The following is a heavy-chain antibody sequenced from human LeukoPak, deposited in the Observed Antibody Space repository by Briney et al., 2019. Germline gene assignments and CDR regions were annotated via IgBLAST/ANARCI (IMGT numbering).Heavy chain of an antibody. CDR1: GFTFDDYG. CDR2: INWNGGST. Sequence: GGSLRLSCAASGFTFDDYGMSWVRQAPGKGLEWVSGINWNGGSTGYADSVKGRFTIFRDNAKNSLYLQMNSLRAEDTALYYCARVKERCCSGGSCVNTYYYYMDVWGKGTTVTVSS. J-gene: IGHJ6*03. CDR3: ARVKERCCSGGSCVNTYYYYMDV. V-gene: IGHV3-20*04. D-gene: IGHD2-15*01.